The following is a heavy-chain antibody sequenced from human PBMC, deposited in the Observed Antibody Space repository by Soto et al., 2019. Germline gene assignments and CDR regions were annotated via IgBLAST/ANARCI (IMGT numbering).Heavy chain of an antibody. CDR1: ADTFTSYG. J-gene: IGHJ6*02. CDR2: ISVYSGNT. D-gene: IGHD3-3*01. Sequence: ASVKVSCKAPADTFTSYGVSWVRQAPGQGLEWMGWISVYSGNTNYARKLQGRVTMTRDIYTRAVYMELRSLTSDDTAVYYCARDSNLITIFGVVIKYYYYYYGMDVCGQGTTVTVSS. CDR3: ARDSNLITIFGVVIKYYYYYYGMDV. V-gene: IGHV1-18*04.